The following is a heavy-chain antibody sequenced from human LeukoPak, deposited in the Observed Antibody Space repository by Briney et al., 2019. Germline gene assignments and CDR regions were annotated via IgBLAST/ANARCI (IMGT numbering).Heavy chain of an antibody. CDR2: ISYSGST. CDR1: GGSISTFL. CDR3: ARHARAYSSSWFFDY. Sequence: KPSENPFPTWTVSGGSISTFLWGWIRQPPRKGLGWIWYISYSGSTNYNPSLKSRVTISVDTSKNQFSLKLSSVTAADTAVYYCARHARAYSSSWFFDYWGQGTLVTVSS. V-gene: IGHV4-59*08. D-gene: IGHD6-13*01. J-gene: IGHJ4*02.